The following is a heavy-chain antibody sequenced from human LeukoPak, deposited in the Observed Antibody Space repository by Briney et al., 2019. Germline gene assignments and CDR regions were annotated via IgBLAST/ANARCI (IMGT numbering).Heavy chain of an antibody. CDR2: ISSSSSYI. Sequence: PGGSLRLSCAASGFTFSSYSMNCVRQSPGKGLKWVSSISSSSSYIYYADSVKGRFNISRDTAKNSLYLQMNSLRAEDTAVYFCARWHYDSSGYYLFDYWGQGTLVTVSS. J-gene: IGHJ4*02. V-gene: IGHV3-21*01. D-gene: IGHD3-22*01. CDR3: ARWHYDSSGYYLFDY. CDR1: GFTFSSYS.